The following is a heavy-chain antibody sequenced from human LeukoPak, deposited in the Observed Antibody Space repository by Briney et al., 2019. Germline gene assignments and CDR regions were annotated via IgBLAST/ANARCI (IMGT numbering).Heavy chain of an antibody. V-gene: IGHV3-23*01. CDR1: GFTFSSYA. D-gene: IGHD3-22*01. CDR3: AKGGGYDSSGYYTY. J-gene: IGHJ4*02. Sequence: PGGSLRLSCAASGFTFSSYAMSWVRQAPGEGLEWVSAISGSGGSTYYADSVKGRFTISRDNSKNTLYLQMNSLRAEDTAVYYCAKGGGYDSSGYYTYWGQGTLVTVSS. CDR2: ISGSGGST.